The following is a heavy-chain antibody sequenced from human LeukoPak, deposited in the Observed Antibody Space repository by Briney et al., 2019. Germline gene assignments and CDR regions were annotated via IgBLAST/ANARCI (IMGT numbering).Heavy chain of an antibody. CDR1: GGSFSGYY. D-gene: IGHD5-12*01. J-gene: IGHJ4*02. CDR2: INHSGST. CDR3: ARGPPSGYGTYFDY. V-gene: IGHV4-34*01. Sequence: SETLSLTCAVYGGSFSGYYWSWIRQPPGKGLEWIGEINHSGSTNYNPSLKSRVTISVDTSKNQLSLKLSSVTAADTAVYYCARGPPSGYGTYFDYWGQGTLVTVSS.